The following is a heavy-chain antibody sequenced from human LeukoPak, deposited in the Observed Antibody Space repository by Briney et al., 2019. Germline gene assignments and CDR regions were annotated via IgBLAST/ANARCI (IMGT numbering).Heavy chain of an antibody. CDR2: IYYSGST. Sequence: SETLSLTCTVSGGSISSYYWSWIRQPPGKGLEWIGYIYYSGSTNYNPSLKSRVTISVDTSKNQFSLKLSSVTAADTAVYYCARGSIAAAGINWFDPWGQGTLVTVSS. CDR1: GGSISSYY. J-gene: IGHJ5*02. D-gene: IGHD6-13*01. CDR3: ARGSIAAAGINWFDP. V-gene: IGHV4-59*12.